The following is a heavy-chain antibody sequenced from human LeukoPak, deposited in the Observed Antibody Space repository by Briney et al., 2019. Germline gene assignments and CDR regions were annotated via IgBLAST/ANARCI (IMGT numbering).Heavy chain of an antibody. D-gene: IGHD3-22*01. CDR3: ARRPYSDTSGRLSDV. CDR2: IGSSGSPT. J-gene: IGHJ6*02. V-gene: IGHV3-48*02. CDR1: GFAFSSYN. Sequence: RGSLRLSCAASGFAFSSYNMNWVRQAPGKGLEWISYIGSSGSPTHYADSVGGRFTISRDNAKNSLYLQMNSLRDEDTAVYFCARRPYSDTSGRLSDVWGQGTTVTVSS.